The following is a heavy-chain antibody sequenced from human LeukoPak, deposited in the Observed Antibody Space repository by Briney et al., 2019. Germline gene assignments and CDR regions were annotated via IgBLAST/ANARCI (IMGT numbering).Heavy chain of an antibody. Sequence: SETLSLTCTVSGASISGSSYYWGWIRQPPGKGLEWIGSIFYSGSTHYNPSLKSRVTMSVDTSKNQFSLKLSSATAADTAVYYCARQSVVVLAAPDHWGQGALVTVSS. CDR2: IFYSGST. CDR3: ARQSVVVLAAPDH. D-gene: IGHD2-2*01. V-gene: IGHV4-39*01. J-gene: IGHJ4*02. CDR1: GASISGSSYY.